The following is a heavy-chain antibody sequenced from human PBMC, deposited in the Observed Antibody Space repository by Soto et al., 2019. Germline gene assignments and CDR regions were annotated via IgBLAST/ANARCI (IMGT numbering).Heavy chain of an antibody. CDR3: ARDRSSAVAGLFDY. CDR2: IYYLGST. V-gene: IGHV4-59*12. J-gene: IGHJ4*02. D-gene: IGHD6-19*01. CDR1: GGSMSEYF. Sequence: PSETLSLTCSVSGGSMSEYFWSWIRQSPGKGLEWIGYIYYLGSTDYNPSLKSRVTISVDTSKRQFSLKLSSVTAADTAVYYCARDRSSAVAGLFDYWGQGTLVTVSS.